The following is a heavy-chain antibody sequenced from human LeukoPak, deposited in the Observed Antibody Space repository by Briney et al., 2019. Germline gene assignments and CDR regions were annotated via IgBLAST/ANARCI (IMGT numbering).Heavy chain of an antibody. J-gene: IGHJ4*02. CDR2: IIPIFGTT. CDR3: ARGDSGYDYGFDY. V-gene: IGHV1-69*05. D-gene: IGHD5-12*01. Sequence: ASVKVSCKASGGTFSTHGINWVRQAPGQGLEWMGGIIPIFGTTNYAQKFQGRVTITTDEPTSTGYMELGSLRSDDTAVYFCARGDSGYDYGFDYWGQGTLVTVSS. CDR1: GGTFSTHG.